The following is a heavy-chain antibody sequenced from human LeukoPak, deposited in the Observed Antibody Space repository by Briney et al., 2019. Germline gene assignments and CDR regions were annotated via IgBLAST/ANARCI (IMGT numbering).Heavy chain of an antibody. J-gene: IGHJ6*02. V-gene: IGHV4-59*01. D-gene: IGHD6-13*01. CDR2: MDDRGHR. CDR1: GDSIRSDY. Sequence: SETLSLTCTVSGDSIRSDYWNWLRQAPGKGLEWLGHMDDRGHRNYSPSLKGRGSLSVDTSKNQSSLKLRSVTAADTAVYYRARASRYDSGWFDDGMDVWGPGTTVTVSS. CDR3: ARASRYDSGWFDDGMDV.